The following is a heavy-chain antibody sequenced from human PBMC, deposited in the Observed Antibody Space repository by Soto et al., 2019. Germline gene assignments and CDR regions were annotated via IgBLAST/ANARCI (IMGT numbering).Heavy chain of an antibody. Sequence: EVELVETGGGLIQPGGSLRLSCAASGLTVSSNSMSWVRQAPGKGLEWVSLIYTDGGTYYGDYVKGRFTISRDTSKNTLSLQMTSLRADDTAVYYCARDNSMLGAPFHYWGQGTLVTVPS. CDR3: ARDNSMLGAPFHY. D-gene: IGHD3-16*01. V-gene: IGHV3-53*02. CDR1: GLTVSSNS. CDR2: IYTDGGT. J-gene: IGHJ4*02.